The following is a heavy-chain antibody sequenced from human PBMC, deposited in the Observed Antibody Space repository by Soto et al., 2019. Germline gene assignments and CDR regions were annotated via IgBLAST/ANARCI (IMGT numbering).Heavy chain of an antibody. V-gene: IGHV1-18*04. CDR3: VRDQKYFRVNGNWFDS. CDR2: VSGNNGAS. CDR1: GYTSADFC. D-gene: IGHD2-2*01. J-gene: IGHJ5*01. Sequence: GASVKVSCKGSGYTSADFCISWVRQAPGQGLEWMGWVSGNNGASNPAPKVQGRITMTLDTSTGVSYMALRSLRSDDTAIYYCVRDQKYFRVNGNWFDSWGQGTLVTVSS.